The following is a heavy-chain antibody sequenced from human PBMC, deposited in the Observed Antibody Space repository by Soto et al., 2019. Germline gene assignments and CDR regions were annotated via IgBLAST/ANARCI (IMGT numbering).Heavy chain of an antibody. CDR3: ARGYYGSGPANDAQYYYYGMDV. CDR2: IIPIFGTA. D-gene: IGHD3-10*01. J-gene: IGHJ6*02. Sequence: QVQLVQSGAEVKKPGSSVKVSCKASGGTFSSYAISWVRQAPGQGLEWMGGIIPIFGTANYAQKFQGRVTITADDSTSTAYMELSSLRSEDTAVYYCARGYYGSGPANDAQYYYYGMDVWGQGTTVTVSS. CDR1: GGTFSSYA. V-gene: IGHV1-69*01.